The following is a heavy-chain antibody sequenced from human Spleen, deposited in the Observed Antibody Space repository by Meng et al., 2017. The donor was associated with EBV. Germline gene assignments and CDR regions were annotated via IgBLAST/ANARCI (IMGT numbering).Heavy chain of an antibody. D-gene: IGHD3-10*01. CDR2: INHSGIT. CDR1: GESFSGNY. CDR3: AGGRGPPNY. J-gene: IGHJ4*02. Sequence: QVQLQQWGAGLLKPSETLSLTCAVYGESFSGNYWTWIRQPPGKGLEWIGDINHSGITNYNPSLKSRVTISADTSKNQFSLKMTSVTAADTALYYCAGGRGPPNYWGQGTLVTVSS. V-gene: IGHV4-34*01.